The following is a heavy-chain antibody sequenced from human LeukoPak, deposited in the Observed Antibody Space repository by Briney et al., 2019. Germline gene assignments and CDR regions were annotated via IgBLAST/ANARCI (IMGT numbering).Heavy chain of an antibody. CDR2: IIPIFGTA. CDR3: ARVRHEGTLDY. J-gene: IGHJ4*02. V-gene: IGHV1-69*13. CDR1: GGTFSSYA. Sequence: ASVKVSCKASGGTFSSYAISWVRQAPGQGLEWMGGIIPIFGTANYAQKFQGRVTITADESTSTAYMELSSLRSEDTAVYYYARVRHEGTLDYWGQGTLVTVSS.